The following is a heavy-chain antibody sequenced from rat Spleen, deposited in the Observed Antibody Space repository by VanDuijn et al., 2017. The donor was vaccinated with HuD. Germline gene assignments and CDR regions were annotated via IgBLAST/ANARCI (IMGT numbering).Heavy chain of an antibody. CDR1: GFTFIDYG. CDR3: AKGVTMMDA. J-gene: IGHJ4*01. V-gene: IGHV5-20*01. D-gene: IGHD1-12*01. Sequence: EVQLVESGGGLVQPGRSMKLSCLVSGFTFIDYGLAGVLQAPTKGLELIASISSDGDRTYYRDSVKGRFTISRDDAKNTLYLQMESLRSEDTATYYCAKGVTMMDAWGQGASVTVSS. CDR2: ISSDGDRT.